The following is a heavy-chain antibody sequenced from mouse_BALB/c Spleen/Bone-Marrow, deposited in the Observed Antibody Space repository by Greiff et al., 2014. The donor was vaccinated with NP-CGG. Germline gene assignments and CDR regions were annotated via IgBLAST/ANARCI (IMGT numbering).Heavy chain of an antibody. J-gene: IGHJ4*01. CDR2: ISDGGSYT. CDR3: ARGPHDDDMDY. Sequence: EVQRVESGGGLVKPGGSLKLSCAASGFTFGDYYMYWVRQTPEKRLEWVATISDGGSYTYYPDSVKGRFTISRDNAKNNLYLQLSSLKSEDTAMYYCARGPHDDDMDYWGQGTSVTVSS. V-gene: IGHV5-4*02. D-gene: IGHD2-3*01. CDR1: GFTFGDYY.